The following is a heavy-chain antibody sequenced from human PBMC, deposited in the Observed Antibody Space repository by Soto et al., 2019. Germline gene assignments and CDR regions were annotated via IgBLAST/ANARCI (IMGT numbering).Heavy chain of an antibody. V-gene: IGHV4-31*03. Sequence: SETLSLTCTVSGGSISSGGYYWSWIRQHPGKGLEWIGYIYYSGSTYYNPSLKSRVTISVDTSKNQFSLKLSSVTAADTAVYYCARDELGSDAFDIWGQGTMVTVSS. CDR1: GGSISSGGYY. CDR2: IYYSGST. J-gene: IGHJ3*02. D-gene: IGHD1-7*01. CDR3: ARDELGSDAFDI.